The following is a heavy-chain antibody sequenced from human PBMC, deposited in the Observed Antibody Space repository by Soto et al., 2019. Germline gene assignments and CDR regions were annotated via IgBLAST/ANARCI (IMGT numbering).Heavy chain of an antibody. CDR1: GFTFTRYS. J-gene: IGHJ4*02. Sequence: PWGSLRLSCAASGFTFTRYSINCFRQAPVKGLEWVSSISSTTNYIYYADSMKGRFTVSRDNAKNSVYLEMNSLSAEDTAVYYCARESEDLTSSFDYWGQGTLVTVSS. CDR3: ARESEDLTSSFDY. CDR2: ISSTTNYI. V-gene: IGHV3-21*01.